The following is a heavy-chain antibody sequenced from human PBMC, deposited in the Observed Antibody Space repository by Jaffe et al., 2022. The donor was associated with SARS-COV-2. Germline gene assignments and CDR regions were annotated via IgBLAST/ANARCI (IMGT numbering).Heavy chain of an antibody. J-gene: IGHJ6*02. D-gene: IGHD2-8*01. V-gene: IGHV3-23*01. Sequence: EVQLLESGGGLVQPGGSLRLSCAASGFTFSSYAMSWVRQAPGKGLEWVSAISGSGGSTYYADSVKGRFTISRDNSKNTLYLQMNSLRAEDTAVYYCALSSPNRDYYYYGMDVWGQGTTVTVSS. CDR2: ISGSGGST. CDR3: ALSSPNRDYYYYGMDV. CDR1: GFTFSSYA.